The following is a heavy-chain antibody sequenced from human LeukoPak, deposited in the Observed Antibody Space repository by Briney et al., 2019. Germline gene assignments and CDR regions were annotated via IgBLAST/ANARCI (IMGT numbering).Heavy chain of an antibody. V-gene: IGHV4-4*07. CDR3: ASGYSSGWRDY. CDR1: GGSLSSYY. Sequence: PETLSLTCTVSGGSLSSYYWSWIRQPAGKGLEWIGRIYTSGSTNYNPSLKSRVTMSVDTSKHQFSLNLSSVTAADTAVYYCASGYSSGWRDYWGQGTLVSVSS. CDR2: IYTSGST. J-gene: IGHJ4*02. D-gene: IGHD6-19*01.